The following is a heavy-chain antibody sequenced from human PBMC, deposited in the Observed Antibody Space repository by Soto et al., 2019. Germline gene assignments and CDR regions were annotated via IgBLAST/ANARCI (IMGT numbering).Heavy chain of an antibody. V-gene: IGHV4-59*06. Sequence: SETLSLTCTVSGGSISSYYWNWIRQHPGKGLEWIGYIYNSGTTYYNPSLKSRVTISVDTSKNQFSLKLTSVTAADTAVYYCASDTAPWGQGTLVTVSS. CDR3: ASDTAP. D-gene: IGHD3-9*01. CDR2: IYNSGTT. J-gene: IGHJ5*02. CDR1: GGSISSYY.